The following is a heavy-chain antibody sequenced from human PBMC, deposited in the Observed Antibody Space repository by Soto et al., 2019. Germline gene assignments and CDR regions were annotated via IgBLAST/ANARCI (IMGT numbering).Heavy chain of an antibody. V-gene: IGHV5-51*01. CDR2: IYPGDSDI. J-gene: IGHJ3*02. CDR1: GYSFSSYW. CDR3: ASHVGGWVGTTMWAFDI. D-gene: IGHD1-26*01. Sequence: PGESLKISCKGSGYSFSSYWIGWVRQRPGKGLEWMGIIYPGDSDIRYSPSFQGQVTISVDKSINIAYLQWSSMKTADAAVYYCASHVGGWVGTTMWAFDIWGQGTMVTVSS.